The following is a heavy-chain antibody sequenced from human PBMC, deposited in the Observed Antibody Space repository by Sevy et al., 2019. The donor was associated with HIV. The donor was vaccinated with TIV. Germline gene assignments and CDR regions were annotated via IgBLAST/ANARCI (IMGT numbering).Heavy chain of an antibody. V-gene: IGHV3-21*01. Sequence: GGSLRLSCAASGFTFSTSTMNWVRQAPGKGLVWVSLMTSSGSYILYADSVKGRFTISRDNAKNSVFLQMNSLRVEDTAVYYCVRDGWNYWGQGTLVTVSS. J-gene: IGHJ4*02. CDR3: VRDGWNY. CDR1: GFTFSTST. D-gene: IGHD2-15*01. CDR2: MTSSGSYI.